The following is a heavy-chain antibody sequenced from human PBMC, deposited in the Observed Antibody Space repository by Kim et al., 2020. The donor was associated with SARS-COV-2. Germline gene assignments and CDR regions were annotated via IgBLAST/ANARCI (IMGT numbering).Heavy chain of an antibody. V-gene: IGHV3-30-3*01. CDR2: ISYDGTNK. Sequence: GGSLRHSCAASGFTFRNYALHWVRQAPGGPEWVSVISYDGTNKYYADSVKGRFTISRDNSKDTLYLHMNSLRIDDTGLYYCATDLAQWLASRYFYGMDV. CDR1: GFTFRNYA. CDR3: ATDLAQWLASRYFYGMDV. J-gene: IGHJ6*01. D-gene: IGHD6-19*01.